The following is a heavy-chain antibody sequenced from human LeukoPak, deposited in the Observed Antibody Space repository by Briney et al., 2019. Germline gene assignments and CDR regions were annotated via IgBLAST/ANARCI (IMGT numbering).Heavy chain of an antibody. CDR1: GYSFTGYW. CDR2: IYPDDSDT. CDR3: ARHPGQAWFDP. Sequence: GESLKISCKGSGYSFTGYWIGWVRQLPGKGLEWMGIIYPDDSDTRYSPSFQGQVTISADKSISTAYLQWSSLKASDTAMYYCARHPGQAWFDPWGQGTLVTVSS. V-gene: IGHV5-51*01. D-gene: IGHD3-10*01. J-gene: IGHJ5*02.